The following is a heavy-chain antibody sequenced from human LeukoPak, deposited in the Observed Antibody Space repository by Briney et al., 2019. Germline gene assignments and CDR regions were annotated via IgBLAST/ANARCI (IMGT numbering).Heavy chain of an antibody. CDR2: TYYRSKWYN. V-gene: IGHV6-1*01. Sequence: SQTLSLTCAISGDSVSSNSAAWNWIRQSPWRGLEWLGRTYYRSKWYNDYAVSVKSRITINPDTSKNQFSLQLNSVTPEDTAVYYCAGLYYYDSSGYYRAFDIWGQGTMVTVSS. CDR1: GDSVSSNSAA. D-gene: IGHD3-22*01. J-gene: IGHJ3*02. CDR3: AGLYYYDSSGYYRAFDI.